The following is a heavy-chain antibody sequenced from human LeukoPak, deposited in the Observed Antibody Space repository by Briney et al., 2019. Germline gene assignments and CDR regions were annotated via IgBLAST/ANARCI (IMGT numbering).Heavy chain of an antibody. CDR2: MNPNSGNT. CDR3: ARVLTDYGDYVDY. Sequence: VASVKVSCKASGYTFTSYGISWVRQATGQGLEWMGWMNPNSGNTGYAQKFQGRVTMTRNTSISTAYMELSSLRSEDTAVYYCARVLTDYGDYVDYWGQGTLVTVSS. V-gene: IGHV1-8*02. CDR1: GYTFTSYG. J-gene: IGHJ4*02. D-gene: IGHD4-17*01.